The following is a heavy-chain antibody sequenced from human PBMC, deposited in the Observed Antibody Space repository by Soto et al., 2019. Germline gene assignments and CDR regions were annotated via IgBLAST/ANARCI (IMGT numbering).Heavy chain of an antibody. Sequence: QVQLVESGGGVVQPGRSLRLSCAASGFTFSSYGMHWVRQAPGKGLEWVAVIWFDGSTKFYADSVKGRFTISRDNSKNTVSLQINSLRDEDSAAYYCATTGPYWGQGTLVTVSS. CDR3: ATTGPY. J-gene: IGHJ4*02. CDR1: GFTFSSYG. CDR2: IWFDGSTK. V-gene: IGHV3-33*01.